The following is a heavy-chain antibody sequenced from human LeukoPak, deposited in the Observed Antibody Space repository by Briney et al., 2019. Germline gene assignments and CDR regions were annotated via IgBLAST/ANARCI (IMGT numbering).Heavy chain of an antibody. Sequence: GSLRLSCAASGFTFSSHSMNWVRQPPGKGLEWIGEIHRSGSPNYNPSLQSRVTISIDRSRNQIVLELSSVTAADTAVYYCAREILGGFNPGAYWGQGILVTVSS. J-gene: IGHJ4*02. CDR1: GFTFSSHSM. CDR3: AREILGGFNPGAY. CDR2: IHRSGSP. V-gene: IGHV4-4*02. D-gene: IGHD1-14*01.